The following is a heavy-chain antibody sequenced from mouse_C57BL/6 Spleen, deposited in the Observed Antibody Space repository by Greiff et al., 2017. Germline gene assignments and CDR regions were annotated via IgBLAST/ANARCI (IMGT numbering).Heavy chain of an antibody. CDR1: GYTFTSYW. CDR2: IHPNSGST. Sequence: QVQLQQPGAELVKPGASVKLSCKASGYTFTSYWLHWVKQRPGQGLEWIGMIHPNSGSTNYNEKFKSKATLTVDKSSSTAYMQLSSLTSEDSAVYYWARGASSYGGLDDWGQGTSVTVSS. V-gene: IGHV1-64*01. J-gene: IGHJ4*01. CDR3: ARGASSYGGLDD. D-gene: IGHD1-1*01.